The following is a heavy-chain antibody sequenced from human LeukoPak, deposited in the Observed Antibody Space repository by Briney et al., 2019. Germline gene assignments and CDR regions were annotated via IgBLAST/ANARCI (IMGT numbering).Heavy chain of an antibody. D-gene: IGHD5-24*01. CDR3: ARDSVPNMAPDY. Sequence: SETLSLTCIVSGGSISTSGYYWGWIRQPPGKGLEWIGSIYYSGSTYYNPSLKSRVTISVDTSKNQFSLKLSSVTAADTAVYYCARDSVPNMAPDYWGQGTLVTVSS. CDR2: IYYSGST. CDR1: GGSISTSGYY. V-gene: IGHV4-39*07. J-gene: IGHJ4*02.